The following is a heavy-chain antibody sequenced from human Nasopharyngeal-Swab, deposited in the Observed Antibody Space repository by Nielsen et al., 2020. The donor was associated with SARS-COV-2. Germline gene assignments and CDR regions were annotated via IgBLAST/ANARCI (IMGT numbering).Heavy chain of an antibody. CDR3: ARPLSRDSTWTTEANWFDP. Sequence: GESLKISCAASGFTFSSFGMHWVRQAPGKGLEWVAFIAHDASNEYYGDSVKGRFSTSRDSSENTVYLQMNSLRAEDTALYHCARPLSRDSTWTTEANWFDPWGQGTLVTVSS. J-gene: IGHJ5*02. CDR1: GFTFSSFG. D-gene: IGHD6-13*01. CDR2: IAHDASNE. V-gene: IGHV3-30*03.